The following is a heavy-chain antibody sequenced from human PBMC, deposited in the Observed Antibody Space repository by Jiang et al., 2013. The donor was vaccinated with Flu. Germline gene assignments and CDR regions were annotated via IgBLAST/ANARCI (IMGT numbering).Heavy chain of an antibody. Sequence: GSGLVKPSETLSLTCTVSGDSISSSSYYWGWIRQPPGRGLEWIGSIFYSGTAYYNPSLKSRATISIDTSKNQFSLNLSSVTAADTAIYYCARVRLDGCGHCYWRVFDFWGQGTLVTVSS. CDR2: IFYSGTA. J-gene: IGHJ4*02. D-gene: IGHD2-21*01. CDR3: ARVRLDGCGHCYWRVFDF. V-gene: IGHV4-39*07. CDR1: GDSISSSSYY.